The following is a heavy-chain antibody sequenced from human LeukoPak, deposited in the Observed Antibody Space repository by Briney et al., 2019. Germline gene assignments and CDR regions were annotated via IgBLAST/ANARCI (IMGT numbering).Heavy chain of an antibody. V-gene: IGHV3-21*01. CDR2: ISSSNSYI. D-gene: IGHD3-22*01. CDR3: ARLPYYYDSSGYYYFSFDY. J-gene: IGHJ4*02. Sequence: PGGSLRFSCAASGFTFSSYSMNWVRQAPGKGLEWVSSISSSNSYIYNADSVKGRFTISRDNAKNSLYLQMNSLRAEDTAVYYCARLPYYYDSSGYYYFSFDYWGQGTLAAVSS. CDR1: GFTFSSYS.